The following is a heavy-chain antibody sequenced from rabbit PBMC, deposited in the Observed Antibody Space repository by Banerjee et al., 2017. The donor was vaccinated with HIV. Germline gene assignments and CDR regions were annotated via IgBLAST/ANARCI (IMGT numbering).Heavy chain of an antibody. D-gene: IGHD4-1*01. CDR1: GIDFSSYYY. Sequence: QQQLEESGGGLVKPGGTLTLTCKASGIDFSSYYYMCWVRQAPGKGLELIACIGAGSGSGTGYASWAKGRFTISKTSSTTVDLKMTSLTAADTATYFCAGDPWSGWNLWGPGTLVTVS. V-gene: IGHV1S45*01. CDR2: IGAGSGSGT. CDR3: AGDPWSGWNL. J-gene: IGHJ4*01.